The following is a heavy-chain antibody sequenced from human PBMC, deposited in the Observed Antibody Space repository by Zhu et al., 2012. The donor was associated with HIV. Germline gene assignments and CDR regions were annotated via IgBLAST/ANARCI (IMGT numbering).Heavy chain of an antibody. Sequence: EVQLVESGGGLVKPGGSLGLSCAASGFTFSSYSMNWVRQAPGKGLEWVSSISSSSSYIYYADSVKGRFTISRDNAKNSLYLQMNSLRAEDTAVYYCARDPSSSWSYWYFDLWGLAPWSLSPQ. CDR1: GFTFSSYS. V-gene: IGHV3-21*03. CDR2: ISSSSSYI. CDR3: ARDPSSSWSYWYFDL. J-gene: IGHJ2*01. D-gene: IGHD6-13*01.